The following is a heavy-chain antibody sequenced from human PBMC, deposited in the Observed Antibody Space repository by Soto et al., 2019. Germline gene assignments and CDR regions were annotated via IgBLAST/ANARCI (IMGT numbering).Heavy chain of an antibody. V-gene: IGHV1-3*01. CDR2: INAGNGNT. J-gene: IGHJ4*02. CDR1: GYTFTSYA. D-gene: IGHD6-19*01. Sequence: ASVKVSCKASGYTFTSYAMHWVRQAPGQRLEWMGWINAGNGNTKYSQKFQGRVTITRDTSASTAYMELSSLRSEDTAVYYCARERWLAIAVAAPTFDYWGQGTLVTVYS. CDR3: ARERWLAIAVAAPTFDY.